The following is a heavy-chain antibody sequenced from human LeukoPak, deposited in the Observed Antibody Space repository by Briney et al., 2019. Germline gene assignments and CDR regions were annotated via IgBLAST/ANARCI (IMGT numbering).Heavy chain of an antibody. CDR3: ARRLGYCSSTSCYSYWFDP. J-gene: IGHJ5*02. Sequence: PSETLSLTCTVSGGSISSSSYYWGWIRQPPGKGLEWIGSIYYGGSTYYNPSLKSRVTISVDTSKNQFSLKLSSVTAADTAVYYCARRLGYCSSTSCYSYWFDPWGQGTLVTVSS. CDR2: IYYGGST. CDR1: GGSISSSSYY. V-gene: IGHV4-39*07. D-gene: IGHD2-2*02.